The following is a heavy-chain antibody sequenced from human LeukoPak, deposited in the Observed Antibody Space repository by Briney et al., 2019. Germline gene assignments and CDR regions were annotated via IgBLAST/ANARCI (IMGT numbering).Heavy chain of an antibody. CDR3: ARDGGDGYIYYFDY. CDR2: ISSSSSYI. J-gene: IGHJ4*02. Sequence: GGSLRLSCAASGFTFSSYSMNWVRQAPGKGLEWVSSISSSSSYIYYADSVKGRFTISRDNAKNSLYLQMNSLRAEDTAVYYCARDGGDGYIYYFDYWGQGTLVTVSS. V-gene: IGHV3-21*01. D-gene: IGHD5-24*01. CDR1: GFTFSSYS.